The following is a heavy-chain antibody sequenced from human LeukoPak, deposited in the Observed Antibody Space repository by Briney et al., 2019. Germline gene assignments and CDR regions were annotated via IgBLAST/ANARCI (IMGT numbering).Heavy chain of an antibody. V-gene: IGHV2-5*01. J-gene: IGHJ5*02. D-gene: IGHD2-2*03. CDR2: TYWNDDQ. CDR3: AHNGLYH. CDR1: GFSLSTSGVG. Sequence: ASGPTLVNPTQTLTLTCTFSGFSLSTSGVGVAGMRQSPGQAPGWLAVTYWNDDQRYSPSLKSRLTITKDTSKNQVVLTMTNMDPEDTATSPCAHNGLYHWGQGTLVTVSS.